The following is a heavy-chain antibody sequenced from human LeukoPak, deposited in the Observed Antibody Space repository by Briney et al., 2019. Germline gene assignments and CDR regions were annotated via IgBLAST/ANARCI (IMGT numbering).Heavy chain of an antibody. CDR1: GYSFTSYW. J-gene: IGHJ5*02. CDR3: ARPVGYCSSTSCYGDWFDP. Sequence: GESLKISCKGSGYSFTSYWIGWVRQMPGKGLEWMGIIYPGDSDTRYSPSLQGQVTISADKSISTAYLQWSSLKASDTAMYYCARPVGYCSSTSCYGDWFDPWGQGTLVTVSS. D-gene: IGHD2-2*03. V-gene: IGHV5-51*01. CDR2: IYPGDSDT.